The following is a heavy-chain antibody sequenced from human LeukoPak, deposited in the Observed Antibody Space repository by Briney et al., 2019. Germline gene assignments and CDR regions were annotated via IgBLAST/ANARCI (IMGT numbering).Heavy chain of an antibody. V-gene: IGHV3-33*01. CDR1: GFIFSNYG. Sequence: GGSLRLSCAASGFIFSNYGMHWVRQAPGKGLEWVAGIWYDGYNKFYADSAKGRFTISRDDSKNTLYLQMSSLRAEDTALYYCARVSHYGSGYYYTLAYWGQGTLVTVSS. CDR3: ARVSHYGSGYYYTLAY. J-gene: IGHJ4*02. D-gene: IGHD3-10*01. CDR2: IWYDGYNK.